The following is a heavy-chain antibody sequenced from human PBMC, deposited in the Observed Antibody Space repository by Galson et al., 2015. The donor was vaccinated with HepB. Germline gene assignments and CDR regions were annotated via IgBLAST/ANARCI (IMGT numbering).Heavy chain of an antibody. J-gene: IGHJ6*02. Sequence: SLRLSCAASGFTFSSYGMHWVRQAPGKGLEWVAFIRYDGSNKYYADSVKGRFTISRDNSKNTLYLQMNSLRAEDTAVYYCAKDVGCSGGSCYQPYYYGMDVWGQGTTVTVSS. CDR2: IRYDGSNK. D-gene: IGHD2-15*01. V-gene: IGHV3-30*02. CDR1: GFTFSSYG. CDR3: AKDVGCSGGSCYQPYYYGMDV.